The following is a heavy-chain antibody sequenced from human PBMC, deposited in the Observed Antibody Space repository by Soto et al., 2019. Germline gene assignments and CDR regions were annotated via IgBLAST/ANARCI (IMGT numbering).Heavy chain of an antibody. CDR3: ARGGFRRYYDFWSGYFSGMDV. J-gene: IGHJ6*02. D-gene: IGHD3-3*01. CDR2: IIPIFGTA. V-gene: IGHV1-69*13. CDR1: GGTFSSYA. Sequence: ASVKVSCKASGGTFSSYAISWVRQAPGQGLEWMGGIIPIFGTANYAQKFQGRVTITADESTSTAYMELRSLRSEDTAVYYCARGGFRRYYDFWSGYFSGMDVWGQGTTVTVSS.